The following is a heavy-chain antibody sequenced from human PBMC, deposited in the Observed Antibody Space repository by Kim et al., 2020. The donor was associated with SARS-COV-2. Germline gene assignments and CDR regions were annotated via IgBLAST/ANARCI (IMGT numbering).Heavy chain of an antibody. CDR3: ARANENWFDP. J-gene: IGHJ5*02. CDR2: I. V-gene: IGHV3-21*01. Sequence: IDHEDSLKGRFTISRDNAKNSLYLQMNSLRAEDTAMYYCARANENWFDPWGQGTLVTVSS.